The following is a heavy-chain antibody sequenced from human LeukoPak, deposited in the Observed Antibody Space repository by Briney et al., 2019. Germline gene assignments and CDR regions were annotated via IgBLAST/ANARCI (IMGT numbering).Heavy chain of an antibody. CDR1: GFTFSSYW. V-gene: IGHV3-7*03. J-gene: IGHJ4*02. Sequence: GALILSCATSGFTFSSYWISWVRQAPGKGLEWVANIKQDGSEKYYVDSVKGRFTISRDDAKNSLYLQMNSLRAEDTAVYYCAKDRPSYSSGWYEGYWGQGTLVTVSS. CDR2: IKQDGSEK. CDR3: AKDRPSYSSGWYEGY. D-gene: IGHD6-19*01.